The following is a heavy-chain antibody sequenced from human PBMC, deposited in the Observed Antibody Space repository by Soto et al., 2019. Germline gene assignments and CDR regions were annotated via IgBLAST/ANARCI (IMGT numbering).Heavy chain of an antibody. V-gene: IGHV4-31*03. Sequence: QVQLQESGPGLVKPSQTLSLTCTVSGGSISSGGYYWSWIRQHPGKGLEWIGYIYYSGSNYYNPSLKSRVTISVDTSKNQFSLKLSSVTAADTAVYYCARVRALQTYYDDSSGYYYHKTYFDYWGQGTLVTVSS. CDR3: ARVRALQTYYDDSSGYYYHKTYFDY. CDR1: GGSISSGGYY. CDR2: IYYSGSN. D-gene: IGHD3-22*01. J-gene: IGHJ4*02.